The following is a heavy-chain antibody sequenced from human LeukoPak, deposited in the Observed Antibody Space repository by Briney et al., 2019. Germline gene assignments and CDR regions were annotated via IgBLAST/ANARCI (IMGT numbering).Heavy chain of an antibody. V-gene: IGHV3-74*01. CDR2: INTDGSNR. D-gene: IGHD6-6*01. J-gene: IGHJ3*02. CDR3: AKDLGSSISGAGAFDI. CDR1: GFTFSSNW. Sequence: GGSLRFSCAASGFTFSSNWMHWVRQAPGKGLVWVSRINTDGSNRGYADSVKGRFTISRDNAKNTLFLQMNSLRAEDTAVYYCAKDLGSSISGAGAFDIWGQGTMVTVSS.